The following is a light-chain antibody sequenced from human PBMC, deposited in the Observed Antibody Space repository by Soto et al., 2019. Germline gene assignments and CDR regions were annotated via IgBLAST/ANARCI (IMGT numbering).Light chain of an antibody. CDR3: QQYSIWRT. Sequence: EIVLTQSPGTLSLSPGERVTLYCRASESVSTNLAWYQQKAGQAPRLLIYAASTRATGIPARFSGSGSGTEFTLTISSLQSEDFAVYYCQQYSIWRTFGQGTKVDIK. J-gene: IGKJ1*01. CDR2: AAS. CDR1: ESVSTN. V-gene: IGKV3-15*01.